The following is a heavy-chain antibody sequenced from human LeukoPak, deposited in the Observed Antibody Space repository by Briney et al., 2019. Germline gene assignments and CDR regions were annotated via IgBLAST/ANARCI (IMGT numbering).Heavy chain of an antibody. Sequence: GGSLRLSCAASGFTFSSYSMNWVRQPPGKGLEWVSSISSSSSYIYHADSVKGRFTISRDNAKNSLYLQMNSLRAEDTAVYYCAREWFGGGADPWGQGTLVTVSS. CDR3: AREWFGGGADP. CDR1: GFTFSSYS. CDR2: ISSSSSYI. V-gene: IGHV3-21*01. D-gene: IGHD3-10*01. J-gene: IGHJ5*02.